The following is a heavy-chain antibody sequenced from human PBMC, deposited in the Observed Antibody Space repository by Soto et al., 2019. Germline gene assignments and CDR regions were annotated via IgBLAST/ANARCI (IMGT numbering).Heavy chain of an antibody. CDR2: IYSGGST. CDR3: ARGSRIAAARYYYYYMDV. V-gene: IGHV3-53*04. CDR1: GFTVSSNY. J-gene: IGHJ6*03. Sequence: GGSLRLSFAASGFTVSSNYMSWVRQAPGKGVEWVSVIYSGGSTYYADSVKGRFTISRHNSKNTLYLQMNSLRAEDTAVYYCARGSRIAAARYYYYYMDVWGKGTTVTVSS. D-gene: IGHD6-13*01.